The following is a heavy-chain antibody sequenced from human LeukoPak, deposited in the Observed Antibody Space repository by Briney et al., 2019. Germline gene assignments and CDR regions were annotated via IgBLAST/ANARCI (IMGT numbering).Heavy chain of an antibody. Sequence: PSETLSLTCTVSGGSISSGDYYWSWIRQPPGKGLEWIGYIYYSGSTYYNPSLKSRVTISVDTSKNQFSLKLSSVTAADTAVYYCARETGRPRDRFPPLYSSSWPHYYMDVWGKGTTVTVSS. CDR1: GGSISSGDYY. D-gene: IGHD6-13*01. V-gene: IGHV4-30-4*01. CDR2: IYYSGST. J-gene: IGHJ6*03. CDR3: ARETGRPRDRFPPLYSSSWPHYYMDV.